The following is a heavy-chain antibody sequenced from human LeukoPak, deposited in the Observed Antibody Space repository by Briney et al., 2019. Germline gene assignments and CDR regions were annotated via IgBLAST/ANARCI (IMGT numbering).Heavy chain of an antibody. CDR3: ARGTYYFDNTNFDY. V-gene: IGHV1-2*02. D-gene: IGHD3-22*01. J-gene: IGHJ4*02. Sequence: ASAKVSCKASGYTFTGYHMHWVRQAPSQGLEWMGWINPNSGGTNYAQKVQGRVTMTRDTSISTAYMELSRLKSDDTAVYYCARGTYYFDNTNFDYWGQGTLVTVSS. CDR1: GYTFTGYH. CDR2: INPNSGGT.